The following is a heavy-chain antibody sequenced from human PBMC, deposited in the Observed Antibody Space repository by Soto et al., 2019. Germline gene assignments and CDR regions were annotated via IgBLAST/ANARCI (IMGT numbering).Heavy chain of an antibody. CDR2: IYLSGTT. V-gene: IGHV4-39*01. CDR3: ARHFSVDYFAS. J-gene: IGHJ4*02. Sequence: PSETLSLTCTVSGDSITSNSYFWAWIRQPPGKGLEWIGSIYLSGTTYYNPSLKSRVTISVDRSKNQFSLKLSSVTAADTAVYYWARHFSVDYFASWGRGALVTVP. CDR1: GDSITSNSYF.